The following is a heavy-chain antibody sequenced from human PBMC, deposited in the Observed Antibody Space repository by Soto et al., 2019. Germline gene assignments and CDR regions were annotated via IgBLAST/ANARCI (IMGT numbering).Heavy chain of an antibody. V-gene: IGHV4-59*01. CDR1: GGSISSYY. Sequence: PSETLSLTCTVSGGSISSYYWSWIRQPPGKGLEWIGFIYYSRSTNYNPSLKSRVTVSVDTSKNQFSLKLTSMTVADTAVYYCARGALTTYFDYWGQGTLVTVSS. CDR3: ARGALTTYFDY. CDR2: IYYSRST. J-gene: IGHJ4*02.